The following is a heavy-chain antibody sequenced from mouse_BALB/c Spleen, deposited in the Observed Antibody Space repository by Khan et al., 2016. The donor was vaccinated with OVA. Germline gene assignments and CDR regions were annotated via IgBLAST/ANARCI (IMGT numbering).Heavy chain of an antibody. CDR3: ARSETGCFLD. D-gene: IGHD4-1*01. V-gene: IGHV1-77*01. J-gene: IGHJ3*01. CDR2: IYPGIGNT. CDR1: GYTFTDYY. Sequence: QVQLQQSGAELARPGASVKLSCTASGYTFTDYYINWVRQRTGQGLEWIGDIYPGIGNTYYNAKFKGKATLTADKSSSTAYLQLSSLTSEDSAVEFCARSETGCFLDWGQGTLVTVSA.